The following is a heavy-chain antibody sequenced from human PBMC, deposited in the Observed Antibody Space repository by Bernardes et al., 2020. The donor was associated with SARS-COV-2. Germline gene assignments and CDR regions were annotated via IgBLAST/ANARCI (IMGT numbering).Heavy chain of an antibody. CDR3: ARGYYDSPINNWFDP. V-gene: IGHV3-21*01. J-gene: IGHJ5*02. D-gene: IGHD3-22*01. CDR2: ISSSSSYI. Sequence: GGSLRLSCAASGFTFSSYSMNWVRRQAPGKGLEWVSSISSSSSYIYYADSVKGRFTISRDNAKNSLYLQMNSLRAEDTAVYYCARGYYDSPINNWFDPWGQGTLVTVSS. CDR1: GFTFSSYS.